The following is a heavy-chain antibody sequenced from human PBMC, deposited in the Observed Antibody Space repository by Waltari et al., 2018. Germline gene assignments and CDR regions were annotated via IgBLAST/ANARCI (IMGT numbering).Heavy chain of an antibody. V-gene: IGHV3-13*01. Sequence: EVQLVESGGGLVQPGGSLRLSCAASGFTFSSYDMHWVRQATGKGLEWVSAIGTAGDTYYPGSVKGRFTISRENAKNSLYLQMNSLRAGDTAVYYCAREAGEDAFDIWGQGTMVTVSS. CDR2: IGTAGDT. J-gene: IGHJ3*02. CDR1: GFTFSSYD. CDR3: AREAGEDAFDI. D-gene: IGHD7-27*01.